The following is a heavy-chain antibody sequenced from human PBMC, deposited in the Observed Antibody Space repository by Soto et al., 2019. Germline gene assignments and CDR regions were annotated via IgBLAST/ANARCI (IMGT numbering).Heavy chain of an antibody. D-gene: IGHD4-4*01. CDR1: GFTFSASA. CDR2: IRGKANNYAT. Sequence: EVQLVESGGGLVQPGGSLKLSCAASGFTFSASAIYWVRQAPGKGLEWVGHIRGKANNYATEYAASVQGRSTIPRDDSKNTAYLQMNSLKTKDTAFYYCTRHPTNDYRNFQGPFRFDPWGQGILVTVSS. V-gene: IGHV3-73*02. J-gene: IGHJ5*02. CDR3: TRHPTNDYRNFQGPFRFDP.